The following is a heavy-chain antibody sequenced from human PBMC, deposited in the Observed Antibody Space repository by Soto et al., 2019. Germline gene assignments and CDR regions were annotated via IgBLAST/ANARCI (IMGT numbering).Heavy chain of an antibody. CDR1: GFTFSDYY. CDR3: ARSPYPFIDDCGGFDY. CDR2: MSGAGSTI. D-gene: IGHD2-21*01. J-gene: IGHJ4*02. V-gene: IGHV3-11*01. Sequence: GGSLRLSCAASGFTFSDYYMSWVRQAPGKGLEWVSYMSGAGSTIDYADYVKGRFTISRDNSKKSLFLEMNRLRGDDTAVYYCARSPYPFIDDCGGFDYWGQGTLVTVSS.